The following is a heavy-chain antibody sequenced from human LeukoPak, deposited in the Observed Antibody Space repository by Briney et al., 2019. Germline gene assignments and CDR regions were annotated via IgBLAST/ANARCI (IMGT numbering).Heavy chain of an antibody. J-gene: IGHJ3*02. V-gene: IGHV3-23*01. CDR1: GFTFSSYS. CDR3: AKGASTVTYAFDI. Sequence: TGGSLRLSCAASGFTFSSYSMNWVRQAPGKGLEWVSAIVGSGVSTFYADSVKGRFTISRDNSQNTLYLQMNSLRAEDTAVYFCAKGASTVTYAFDIWGQGTMVTVSS. CDR2: IVGSGVST. D-gene: IGHD4-17*01.